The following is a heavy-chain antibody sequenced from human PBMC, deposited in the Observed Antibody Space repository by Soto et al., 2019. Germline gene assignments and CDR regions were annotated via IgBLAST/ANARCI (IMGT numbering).Heavy chain of an antibody. D-gene: IGHD6-13*01. Sequence: PSVKVSCKASGYTFTSYYMHWVRQAPGQGLEWMGIINPSGGSTSYAQKFQGRVTMTRDTSTSTVYMELSSLRSEDTAVYYCARDQEQQLVLDYWGQGTLVTVSS. CDR3: ARDQEQQLVLDY. J-gene: IGHJ4*02. CDR1: GYTFTSYY. CDR2: INPSGGST. V-gene: IGHV1-46*01.